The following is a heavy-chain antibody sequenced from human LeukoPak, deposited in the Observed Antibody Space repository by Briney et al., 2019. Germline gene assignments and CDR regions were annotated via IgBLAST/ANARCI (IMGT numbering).Heavy chain of an antibody. CDR2: INHSGST. Sequence: PSETLSLTCAVYGGSFSGYYWSWIRQPPGKGLEWIGEINHSGSTNYNPSLKSRVTISVDTSKNQFSLRLSSVTAADTAVYYCARHAYYITMIRGFSFDYWGQGTLVTVSS. D-gene: IGHD3-10*01. V-gene: IGHV4-34*01. J-gene: IGHJ4*02. CDR3: ARHAYYITMIRGFSFDY. CDR1: GGSFSGYY.